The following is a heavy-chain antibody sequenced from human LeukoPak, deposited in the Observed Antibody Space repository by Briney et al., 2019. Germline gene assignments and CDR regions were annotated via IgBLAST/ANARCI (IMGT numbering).Heavy chain of an antibody. CDR3: ARDRISSSPFDY. V-gene: IGHV1-24*01. CDR2: FDPEDGET. D-gene: IGHD6-6*01. Sequence: ASVKVSCKVSGYTLTELSMHWVRQAPGKGLEWMGGFDPEDGETIYAQKLQGRVTMTTDTSTSTAYMELRSLRSDDTAVYYCARDRISSSPFDYWGQGTLVTVSS. J-gene: IGHJ4*02. CDR1: GYTLTELS.